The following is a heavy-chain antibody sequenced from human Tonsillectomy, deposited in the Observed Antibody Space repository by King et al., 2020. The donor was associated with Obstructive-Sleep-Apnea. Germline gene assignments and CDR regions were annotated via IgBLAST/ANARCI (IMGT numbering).Heavy chain of an antibody. V-gene: IGHV3-48*04. Sequence: VQLVESGGGWAQPGGSLRLSCAASAFSFSTYSLNWVRQTPGKGLEWVSSISSSGTTNYAASVRGRFTIFRDNAKNSLYLEMKSLRADDTAGYYCARVRSLQFVERVTGRTRGYNYNGMDVWGQGTTVTVSS. J-gene: IGHJ6*02. CDR1: AFSFSTYS. CDR2: ISSSGTT. D-gene: IGHD5-24*01. CDR3: ARVRSLQFVERVTGRTRGYNYNGMDV.